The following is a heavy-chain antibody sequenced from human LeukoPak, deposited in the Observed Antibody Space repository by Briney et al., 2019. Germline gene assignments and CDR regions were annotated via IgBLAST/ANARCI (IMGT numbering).Heavy chain of an antibody. CDR2: INPNSGGT. CDR3: ARGPSQYYYYYYMDV. J-gene: IGHJ6*03. CDR1: GYTFTGYY. Sequence: ASVKVSCKASGYTFTGYYMHWVRQAPGQGLEWMGWINPNSGGTNYAQKFQGRVTMTRDTSISTACMELSSLRSEDTAVYYCARGPSQYYYYYYMDVWGKGTTVTVSS. V-gene: IGHV1-2*02.